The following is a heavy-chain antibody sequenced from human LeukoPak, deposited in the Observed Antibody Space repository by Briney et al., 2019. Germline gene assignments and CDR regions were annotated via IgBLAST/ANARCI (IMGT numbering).Heavy chain of an antibody. D-gene: IGHD4-23*01. CDR3: ARDDGGKRDGLDV. J-gene: IGHJ6*02. CDR2: INSNSGGT. Sequence: ASVKVSCKASGYTFTGYYMHWVRQTPGQGLEWMGWINSNSGGTNYAQKFQGRVTMTRDTSISTAYMELSRLRSDDTVVYFCARDDGGKRDGLDVWGQGTTVTVSS. V-gene: IGHV1-2*02. CDR1: GYTFTGYY.